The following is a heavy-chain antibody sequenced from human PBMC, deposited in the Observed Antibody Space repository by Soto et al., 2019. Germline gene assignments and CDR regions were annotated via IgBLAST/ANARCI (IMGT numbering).Heavy chain of an antibody. Sequence: SETLSLTCTVSGGSISSGDYYWSWIRQPPGKGLEWIGYIYYSGSIYYNPSLKSRVTISVDTSKNQFSLKLSSVTAEDTAVYYCAISSGYSYGALFYPWGQRTLVTVSP. J-gene: IGHJ5*02. CDR2: IYYSGSI. CDR3: AISSGYSYGALFYP. CDR1: GGSISSGDYY. V-gene: IGHV4-30-4*01. D-gene: IGHD5-18*01.